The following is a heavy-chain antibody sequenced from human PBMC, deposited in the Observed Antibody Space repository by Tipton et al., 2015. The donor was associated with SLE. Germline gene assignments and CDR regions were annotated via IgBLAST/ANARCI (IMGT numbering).Heavy chain of an antibody. CDR3: ARDQDNWSPALFDI. Sequence: TLSLTCTVSGGSISRGSYYWSWIWQPAGKGLEWIGPIYTSGSTNYNPSPKSRVTISVDTSKNQFSLKLSSVIAADTAVYYCARDQDNWSPALFDIWGQGTMVTVSS. D-gene: IGHD1-20*01. CDR1: GGSISRGSYY. J-gene: IGHJ3*02. V-gene: IGHV4-61*02. CDR2: IYTSGST.